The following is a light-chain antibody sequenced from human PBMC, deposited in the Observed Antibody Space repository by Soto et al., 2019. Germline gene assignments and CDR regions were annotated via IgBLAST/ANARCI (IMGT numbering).Light chain of an antibody. CDR1: QSISSSF. J-gene: IGKJ2*01. CDR3: QYYGRSPPYT. V-gene: IGKV3-20*01. Sequence: DIVLTQSPGTLSLSPGEGATLSCRTSQSISSSFLSWFQQRPGQAPRVLFYGASNRASGIPDRFSGSGAGTDFTLTISSLEPEDSAVYYCQYYGRSPPYTFGQGTKLDIK. CDR2: GAS.